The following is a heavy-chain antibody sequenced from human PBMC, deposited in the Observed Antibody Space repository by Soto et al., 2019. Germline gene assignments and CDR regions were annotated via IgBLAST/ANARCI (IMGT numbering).Heavy chain of an antibody. J-gene: IGHJ6*02. CDR1: GLSLSTSSIF. Sequence: SWPTLVNHNRTLPQTRTLSGLSLSTSSIFVKWVPHPPRKALEWLALIDWEDGKYYSTSLKTRLTISKDTSKNQVILTMTNMDPVDTATYYCARMRSMVRGLFASHYYYAMDVWGQGTTVTVSS. V-gene: IGHV2-70*13. CDR2: IDWEDGK. CDR3: ARMRSMVRGLFASHYYYAMDV. D-gene: IGHD3-10*01.